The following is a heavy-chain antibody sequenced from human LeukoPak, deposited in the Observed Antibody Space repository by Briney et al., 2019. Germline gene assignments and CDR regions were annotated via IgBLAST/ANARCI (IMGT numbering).Heavy chain of an antibody. CDR2: MNEDGSDK. J-gene: IGHJ4*02. D-gene: IGHD4-23*01. CDR3: ASWTKVAAY. CDR1: GFTFNTHW. V-gene: IGHV3-7*01. Sequence: QPGGSLRLSCAASGFTFNTHWTSWVRQAPGKGLEWVAHMNEDGSDKYYVDSVKGRFTISRDDAKNSLSLQMSSLRAEDTAVYYCASWTKVAAYWGQGTLVTVSS.